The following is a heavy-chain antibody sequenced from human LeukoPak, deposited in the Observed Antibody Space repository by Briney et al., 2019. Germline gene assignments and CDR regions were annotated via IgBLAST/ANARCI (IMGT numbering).Heavy chain of an antibody. V-gene: IGHV3-66*01. J-gene: IGHJ4*02. Sequence: GGSLRLSCAASGFTVSSNFMSWARQAPGKGLEWVSVIYSGGNTYYADSVKGRFTISRDISKNTVYLQMSSLRAEDTAVYYCARGDGDNWPYYFDYWGQGTLVTVSS. D-gene: IGHD5-24*01. CDR2: IYSGGNT. CDR3: ARGDGDNWPYYFDY. CDR1: GFTVSSNF.